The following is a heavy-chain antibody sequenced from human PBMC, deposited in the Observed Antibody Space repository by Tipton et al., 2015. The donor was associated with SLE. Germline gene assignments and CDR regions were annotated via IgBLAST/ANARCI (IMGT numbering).Heavy chain of an antibody. J-gene: IGHJ3*02. V-gene: IGHV4-59*01. CDR1: GGSISTYY. Sequence: TLSLTCTVSGGSISTYYWSWIRQPPKQGPEWIGCLYHTGSTDYNPSLKSRVTISVDTSKNQFSLRLSSVTAADTAVYYCARDYYGYGVDAFDNWGQGTMVTVSS. D-gene: IGHD3-10*01. CDR2: LYHTGST. CDR3: ARDYYGYGVDAFDN.